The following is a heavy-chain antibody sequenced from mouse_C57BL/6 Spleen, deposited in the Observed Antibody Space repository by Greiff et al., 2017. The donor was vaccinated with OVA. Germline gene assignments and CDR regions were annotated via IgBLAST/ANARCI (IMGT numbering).Heavy chain of an antibody. D-gene: IGHD2-3*01. CDR3: TRVGWFFYYAMDY. CDR2: IDPETGGT. Sequence: VQLQQSGAELVRPGASVTLSCKASGYTFTDYEMHWVKQTPVHGLEWIGAIDPETGGTAYNQKFKGKAILTADKSSSTVYMELRRLTSEDSAVYYCTRVGWFFYYAMDYWGQGTSVTVSS. CDR1: GYTFTDYE. J-gene: IGHJ4*01. V-gene: IGHV1-15*01.